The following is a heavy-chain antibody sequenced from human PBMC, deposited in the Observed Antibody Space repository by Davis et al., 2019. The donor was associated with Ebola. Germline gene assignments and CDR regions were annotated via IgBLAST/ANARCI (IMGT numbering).Heavy chain of an antibody. CDR1: GFTFNNFA. Sequence: GESLKISCEASGFTFNNFALNWVRQAPGKGLEWVSAISGSGDGTYYVDSVKGRFTISRDNSKNTLYLQMNSLRAGDTAVYYCAKVGGDPRYYGASLPLEAFDVWGQGTVVTVSS. CDR2: ISGSGDGT. V-gene: IGHV3-23*01. D-gene: IGHD4/OR15-4a*01. J-gene: IGHJ3*01. CDR3: AKVGGDPRYYGASLPLEAFDV.